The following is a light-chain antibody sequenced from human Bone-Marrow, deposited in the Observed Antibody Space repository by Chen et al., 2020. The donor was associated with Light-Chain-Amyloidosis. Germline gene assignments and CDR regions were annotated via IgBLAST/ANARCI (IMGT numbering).Light chain of an antibody. CDR2: GSS. CDR3: QQYETSPLT. CDR1: QTISSNY. J-gene: IGKJ4*01. Sequence: EIVLTQSPGTLSLSPGEGANLSCRASQTISSNYLTWYQQKFGQAPRLLIYGSSSRATGIPDRFTGSGSGTDFTLTINRLEPEDFAMYYCQQYETSPLTFGGGTKVEIK. V-gene: IGKV3-20*01.